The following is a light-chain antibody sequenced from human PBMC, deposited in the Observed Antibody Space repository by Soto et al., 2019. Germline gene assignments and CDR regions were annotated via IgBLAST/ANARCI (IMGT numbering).Light chain of an antibody. CDR1: QTISSS. CDR3: QQYSNFWT. J-gene: IGKJ1*01. CDR2: KAS. Sequence: DIQMTQSPSTLSASVGDRVTITCRASQTISSSLALYQQKPGKAPNLLIYKASSLESGVPSRFSGSGSGTEFTLTISSVQPEDFATYYCQQYSNFWTFGQGTKVEI. V-gene: IGKV1-5*03.